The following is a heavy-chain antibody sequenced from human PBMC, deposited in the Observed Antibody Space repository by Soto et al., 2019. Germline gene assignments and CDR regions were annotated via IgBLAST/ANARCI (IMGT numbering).Heavy chain of an antibody. CDR2: ISGNAGST. J-gene: IGHJ5*02. CDR1: GFTFRGYD. Sequence: EVQLLESGGGLVQPGGSLRLSCAASGFTFRGYDMSWVRQAPGKGLEWVSAISGNAGSTYYVDSVKGRFTISRDTSRKTLFLQMNSLRAEDTDIYYCAKAQGILSSSGIGWFDPWGQGTLVTVSS. D-gene: IGHD6-6*01. CDR3: AKAQGILSSSGIGWFDP. V-gene: IGHV3-23*01.